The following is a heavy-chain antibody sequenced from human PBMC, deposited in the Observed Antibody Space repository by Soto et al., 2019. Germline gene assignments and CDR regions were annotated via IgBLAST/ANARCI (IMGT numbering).Heavy chain of an antibody. D-gene: IGHD6-13*01. Sequence: SETLSLTCTVSGGSISSYYWSWIGQPPGKGLEWIGYIDYSGSTNYNPSLKSRVTISVDTSKNQFSLKLSSVTAADTAVYSCARSNIASAGFYYYGMDVWGRGTTVTVPS. CDR3: ARSNIASAGFYYYGMDV. CDR2: IDYSGST. V-gene: IGHV4-59*01. J-gene: IGHJ6*02. CDR1: GGSISSYY.